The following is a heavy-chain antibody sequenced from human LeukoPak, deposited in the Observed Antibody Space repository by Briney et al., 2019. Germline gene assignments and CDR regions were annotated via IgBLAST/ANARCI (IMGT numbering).Heavy chain of an antibody. CDR1: GFTFSSYE. V-gene: IGHV3-48*03. CDR2: ISSSGSTI. D-gene: IGHD1-14*01. CDR3: ARDYRTDY. J-gene: IGHJ4*02. Sequence: GGSLRLSCAASGFTFSSYEMNWVRQAPGKGLEWLSYISSSGSTIFYADSVKGRFTISRDNAKNSLYLQLNRLRAEDTAVYYCARDYRTDYWGQGTLVTVSS.